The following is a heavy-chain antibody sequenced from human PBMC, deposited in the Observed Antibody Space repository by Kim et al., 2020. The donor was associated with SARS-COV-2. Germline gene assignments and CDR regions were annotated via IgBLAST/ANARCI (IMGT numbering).Heavy chain of an antibody. V-gene: IGHV3-23*01. CDR3: AKGVGELLQDFDV. J-gene: IGHJ4*02. D-gene: IGHD1-26*01. Sequence: DSVKGRFTIARDNSQNTLYLQMNSLRAEDTGLYYCAKGVGELLQDFDVWGQGTLVTVS.